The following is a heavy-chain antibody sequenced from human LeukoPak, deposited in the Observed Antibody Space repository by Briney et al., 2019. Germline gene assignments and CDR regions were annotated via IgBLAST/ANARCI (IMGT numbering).Heavy chain of an antibody. CDR2: ISSSGSTI. V-gene: IGHV3-48*03. CDR3: ASQGYSSGWYTVYYFDY. D-gene: IGHD6-19*01. J-gene: IGHJ4*02. CDR1: GFTFSSYE. Sequence: GGSLRLSCAASGFTFSSYEMNWVRQAPGKGLEWVSYISSSGSTIYYADSVKGRFTISRDNAKNSLFLQMNSLRAEDTAVYYCASQGYSSGWYTVYYFDYWGQGTLVTVSS.